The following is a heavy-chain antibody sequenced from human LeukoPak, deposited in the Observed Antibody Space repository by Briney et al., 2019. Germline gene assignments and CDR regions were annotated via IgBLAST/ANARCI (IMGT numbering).Heavy chain of an antibody. V-gene: IGHV1-2*02. J-gene: IGHJ5*02. CDR2: INLNTGYT. D-gene: IGHD1-1*01. Sequence: GASVKVSCKPPGDTFTANYLHWVRQAPGQGLEWLGWINLNTGYTKYAQKFQGRVTMTRDTSTSSAFMELSRLRSDDTAVYFCAEDVGRTGTNCFDPWGQGTLVTVSS. CDR3: AEDVGRTGTNCFDP. CDR1: GDTFTANY.